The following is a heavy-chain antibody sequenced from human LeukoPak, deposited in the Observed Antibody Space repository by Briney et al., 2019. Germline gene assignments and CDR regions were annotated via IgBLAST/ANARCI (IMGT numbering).Heavy chain of an antibody. Sequence: SQTLSLTCTVSGCSISSGGYYWSWIRQHPGKGLEWIGYIYYSGSTYYNPSLKSRFTISVDTSKNQFYLKLSSVTAADTAVYYCARDRYYYGDPYYFDYWGQGTLVTVSS. CDR2: IYYSGST. D-gene: IGHD4-17*01. CDR3: ARDRYYYGDPYYFDY. CDR1: GCSISSGGYY. J-gene: IGHJ4*02. V-gene: IGHV4-31*03.